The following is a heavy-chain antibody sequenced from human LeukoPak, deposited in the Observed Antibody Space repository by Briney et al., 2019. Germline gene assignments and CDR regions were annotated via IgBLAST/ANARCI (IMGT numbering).Heavy chain of an antibody. CDR2: IYTSGST. D-gene: IGHD3-9*01. CDR3: ARQYSDILTGYHRGELYWYFDL. J-gene: IGHJ2*01. Sequence: SETLSLTCTVSGGSISSYYWSWIRQPAGKGLEWIGRIYTSGSTYYNPSLKSRVTISLDTSKNQFSLKLSSVTAADTAVYYCARQYSDILTGYHRGELYWYFDLWGRGTLGTVSS. CDR1: GGSISSYY. V-gene: IGHV4-4*07.